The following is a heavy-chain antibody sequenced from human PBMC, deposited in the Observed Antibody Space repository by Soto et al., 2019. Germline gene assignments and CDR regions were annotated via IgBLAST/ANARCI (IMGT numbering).Heavy chain of an antibody. D-gene: IGHD5-18*01. Sequence: GGSLRLSCAASGFTFSSYGMHWVRQAPGKGLEWVAVIWYDGSNKYYADSVKGRFTISRDNSKNTLYLQMNSLRAEDMAVYYWARYGAAMVIPYYYYGMDVWGQGTTVTVSS. J-gene: IGHJ6*02. CDR3: ARYGAAMVIPYYYYGMDV. CDR1: GFTFSSYG. CDR2: IWYDGSNK. V-gene: IGHV3-33*01.